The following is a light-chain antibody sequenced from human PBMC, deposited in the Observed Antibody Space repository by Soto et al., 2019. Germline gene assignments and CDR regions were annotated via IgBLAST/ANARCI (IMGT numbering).Light chain of an antibody. Sequence: EIVLTQSPGTLSLSPGERATLSCRASQSVSSGYLARYQQTPGQAPRLLIYGASSRATGIPDRFSGSGSGTDFTLTISRLEPEDFAVYYCQQYGSSRTFGQGTKVDIK. CDR1: QSVSSGY. V-gene: IGKV3-20*01. J-gene: IGKJ1*01. CDR2: GAS. CDR3: QQYGSSRT.